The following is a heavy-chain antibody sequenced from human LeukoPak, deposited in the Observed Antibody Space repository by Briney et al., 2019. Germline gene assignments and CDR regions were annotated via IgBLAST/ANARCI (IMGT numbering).Heavy chain of an antibody. CDR3: ARVPGAGYYKFDY. Sequence: GGSLRLSCAASGFTFGSYWMHWVRQAPGKGLVWVSRISGDVTTTTYADSVKGRFTISRDNAKNTLYLQMNSLRAEDTAVYYCARVPGAGYYKFDYWGQGTLVTVSS. J-gene: IGHJ4*02. CDR1: GFTFGSYW. CDR2: ISGDVTTT. D-gene: IGHD3-9*01. V-gene: IGHV3-74*01.